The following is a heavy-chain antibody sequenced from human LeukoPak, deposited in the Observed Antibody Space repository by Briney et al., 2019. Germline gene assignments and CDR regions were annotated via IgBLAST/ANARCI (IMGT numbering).Heavy chain of an antibody. Sequence: GGSLRLSCAVSGFTFSNYGVHWVRQAPGKGLEWVALLSSGGINKHYADSVKGRFIISRDNSMNTLYLQMNSLRVEDTAVYYCARDHAGSGRAFDNWGQGTLVTVSP. CDR1: GFTFSNYG. CDR2: LSSGGINK. V-gene: IGHV3-30*03. D-gene: IGHD2-15*01. J-gene: IGHJ4*02. CDR3: ARDHAGSGRAFDN.